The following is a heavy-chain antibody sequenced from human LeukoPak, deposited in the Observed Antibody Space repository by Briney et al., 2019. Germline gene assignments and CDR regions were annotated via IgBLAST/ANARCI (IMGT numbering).Heavy chain of an antibody. Sequence: PSETLSLTCTVSGGSISSSSYYWGWIRQPPGKGREWMGSIYYSGSTYYNPSLESRVTISVDKSKNQFSLKLSSVTAADTAVYYCAREGGYYDILTGYYVEGNWFDPWGQGTLVTVSS. D-gene: IGHD3-9*01. CDR1: GGSISSSSYY. CDR2: IYYSGST. CDR3: AREGGYYDILTGYYVEGNWFDP. V-gene: IGHV4-39*07. J-gene: IGHJ5*02.